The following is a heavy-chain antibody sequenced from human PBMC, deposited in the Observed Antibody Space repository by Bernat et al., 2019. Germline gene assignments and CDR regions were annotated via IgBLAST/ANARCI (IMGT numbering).Heavy chain of an antibody. CDR3: AKGRRYCSGGSCLPYFDY. CDR2: ISGSGGST. CDR1: GFTFSSYA. V-gene: IGHV3-23*04. J-gene: IGHJ4*02. D-gene: IGHD2-15*01. Sequence: VQLVESGGGVVQPGRSLRLSCAASGFTFSSYAMSWVRQAPGKGLEWVSAISGSGGSTYYADSVKGRFTISRDNSKNTLYLQMNSLRAEDTAVYYCAKGRRYCSGGSCLPYFDYWGQGTLVTVSS.